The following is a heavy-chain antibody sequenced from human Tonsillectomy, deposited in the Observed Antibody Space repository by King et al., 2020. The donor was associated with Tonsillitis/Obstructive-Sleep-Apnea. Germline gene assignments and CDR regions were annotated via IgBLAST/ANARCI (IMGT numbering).Heavy chain of an antibody. Sequence: VQLVESGGGLVQPGGSLRLSCAASGFTFSSYWMHWVRQAPGKGLVWVSRINSDGSSTSYADSVKGRFTIYRDNAKNTLYLKMNSLRAEDTAVYYCARRYSSVWTTGGTNWFDPWGQGTLVTVAS. D-gene: IGHD6-19*01. CDR1: GFTFSSYW. CDR2: INSDGSST. J-gene: IGHJ5*02. V-gene: IGHV3-74*01. CDR3: ARRYSSVWTTGGTNWFDP.